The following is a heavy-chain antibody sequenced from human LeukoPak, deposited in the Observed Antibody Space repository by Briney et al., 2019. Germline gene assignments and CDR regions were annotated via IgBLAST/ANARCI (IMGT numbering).Heavy chain of an antibody. Sequence: ASVKVSCKASGYTFTSYYMHWVRQAPGQGLEWMGIINPSGGSTSYAQKFQGRVTMTRDTSTSTVYMELSSLRSEDTAVYYCASTYYDFWSGYWSPHYYYGMDVWGQGTTVTVS. D-gene: IGHD3-3*01. V-gene: IGHV1-46*01. CDR2: INPSGGST. CDR1: GYTFTSYY. J-gene: IGHJ6*02. CDR3: ASTYYDFWSGYWSPHYYYGMDV.